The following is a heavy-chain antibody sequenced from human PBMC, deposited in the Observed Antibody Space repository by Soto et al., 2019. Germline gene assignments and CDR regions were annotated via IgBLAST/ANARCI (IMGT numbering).Heavy chain of an antibody. J-gene: IGHJ4*02. CDR1: GFTVSSNY. V-gene: IGHV3-53*04. D-gene: IGHD3-10*01. CDR2: IYSGGST. CDR3: ARIWVGWVGD. Sequence: EVQLVESGGGLVQPGGSLRLSCAASGFTVSSNYMSWVRQAPGKGLEWVSVIYSGGSTYYADSVKGRFTISRHNCKTTLYLQMNSRRAEHTAVYSCARIWVGWVGDWGQGTLVTVST.